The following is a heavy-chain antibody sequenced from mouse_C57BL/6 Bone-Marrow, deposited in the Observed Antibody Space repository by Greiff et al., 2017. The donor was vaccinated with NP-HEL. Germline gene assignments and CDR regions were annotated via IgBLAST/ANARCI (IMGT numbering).Heavy chain of an antibody. Sequence: VQLQQSGAELVRPGASVKLSCTVSGFNIKDDYMHWVKQRPEQGLEWIGWIDPENGDTEYASQFQGKATITADTYSNTAYLQLSSLTSEYTAVYYGTTGGSSPYAMDYWGQGTAVTVSS. V-gene: IGHV14-4*01. CDR2: IDPENGDT. J-gene: IGHJ4*01. CDR1: GFNIKDDY. CDR3: TTGGSSPYAMDY. D-gene: IGHD1-1*01.